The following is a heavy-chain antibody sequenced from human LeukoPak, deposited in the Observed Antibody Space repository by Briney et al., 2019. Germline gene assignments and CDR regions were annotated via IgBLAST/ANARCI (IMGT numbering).Heavy chain of an antibody. D-gene: IGHD3-3*01. CDR1: GFTFSSYA. CDR3: AKGAGYDFWSGGYYYYMDV. CDR2: ISGSGGST. Sequence: GGSLRLSCAASGFTFSSYAMSWVRQAPGKGLEWVSAISGSGGSTYFADSVKGRFTISRDNSKNTLYLRMDILRADDTAVYYCAKGAGYDFWSGGYYYYMDVWGKGTTVTVSS. V-gene: IGHV3-23*01. J-gene: IGHJ6*03.